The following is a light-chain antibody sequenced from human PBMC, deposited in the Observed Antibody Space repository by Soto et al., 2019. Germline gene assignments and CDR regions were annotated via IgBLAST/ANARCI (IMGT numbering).Light chain of an antibody. CDR2: GAS. CDR3: QQYDDWPRT. Sequence: EIVLTQSPATLSVSPGERATLFCRASQSLNAKLAWYQQKPGQGPRLLIYGASNRATGVPGRFYGRGYGTDFTLTISSLQSEDFAVYWCQQYDDWPRTFGQGTKLEI. J-gene: IGKJ2*01. V-gene: IGKV3-15*01. CDR1: QSLNAK.